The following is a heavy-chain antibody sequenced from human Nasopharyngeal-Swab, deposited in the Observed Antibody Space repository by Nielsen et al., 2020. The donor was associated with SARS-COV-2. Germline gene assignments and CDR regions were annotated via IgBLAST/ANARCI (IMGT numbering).Heavy chain of an antibody. J-gene: IGHJ4*02. CDR1: GFTFSSYA. Sequence: SLKLSCAAPGFTFSSYAMHLVRPAPGKGLEWVAVISYDGSNQYYADSVKGRFTISRDNSKNTLYLQMNSLRAEDTAVFYCARDFSPGSTYYFDYWGQGTLVTVSS. D-gene: IGHD3-10*01. V-gene: IGHV3-30-3*01. CDR3: ARDFSPGSTYYFDY. CDR2: ISYDGSNQ.